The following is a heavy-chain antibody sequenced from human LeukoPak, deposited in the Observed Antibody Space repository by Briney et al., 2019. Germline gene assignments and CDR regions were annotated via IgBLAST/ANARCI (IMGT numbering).Heavy chain of an antibody. D-gene: IGHD3-10*01. J-gene: IGHJ4*02. Sequence: PGGSLRLSGAASGFTFSSYGMHWVRQAPGKGLEWVAVISYDGSNKYYADSVKGRFTISRDNSKNTLYLQMNSLRAEDTAVYYCAKDGIYYGSGSYYPKDYWGQGTLVTVSS. CDR2: ISYDGSNK. V-gene: IGHV3-30*18. CDR1: GFTFSSYG. CDR3: AKDGIYYGSGSYYPKDY.